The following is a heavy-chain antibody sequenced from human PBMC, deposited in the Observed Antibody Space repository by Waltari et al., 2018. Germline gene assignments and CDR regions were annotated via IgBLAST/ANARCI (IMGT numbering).Heavy chain of an antibody. J-gene: IGHJ6*02. CDR1: GFTFSSYS. Sequence: EVQLVESGGGLVQPGGSLRLSCAASGFTFSSYSMNWVRQAPVKGLEWVSYISSSSSTIYYAEAVKGRFTITRDNAKNSMYLKMNSLRAEETAVYYWARDNPIFGVVTYYYYGMDVWGQGTTVTVSS. CDR3: ARDNPIFGVVTYYYYGMDV. V-gene: IGHV3-48*01. CDR2: ISSSSSTI. D-gene: IGHD3-3*01.